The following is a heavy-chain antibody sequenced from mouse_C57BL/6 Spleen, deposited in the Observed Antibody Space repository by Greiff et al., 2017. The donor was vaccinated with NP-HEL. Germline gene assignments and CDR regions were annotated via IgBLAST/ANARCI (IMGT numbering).Heavy chain of an antibody. Sequence: EVQLVESGGDLVKPGGSLKLSCAASGFTFSSYGMSWVRQTPDKRLEWVATISSGGSYTYYPDSVKGRFTISRDNAKNTLYLQMSSLKSEDTAMYYCARHGGPITTVVANYFDYWGQGTTLTVSS. D-gene: IGHD1-1*01. V-gene: IGHV5-6*01. CDR3: ARHGGPITTVVANYFDY. J-gene: IGHJ2*01. CDR1: GFTFSSYG. CDR2: ISSGGSYT.